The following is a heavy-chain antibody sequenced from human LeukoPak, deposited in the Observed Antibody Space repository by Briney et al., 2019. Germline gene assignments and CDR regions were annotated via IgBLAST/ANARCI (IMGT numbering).Heavy chain of an antibody. CDR2: ISSSGSTI. J-gene: IGHJ4*02. D-gene: IGHD4-11*01. V-gene: IGHV3-11*01. Sequence: GGSLRLSCAASGFTFSDYYMSWIRQAPGKGLEWVSYISSSGSTIYYADSVKGRFTISRDNAKNSLYLQMNSLRAEDTAVYYCARKSTVDAYYFDYWGQGTLVTVSS. CDR1: GFTFSDYY. CDR3: ARKSTVDAYYFDY.